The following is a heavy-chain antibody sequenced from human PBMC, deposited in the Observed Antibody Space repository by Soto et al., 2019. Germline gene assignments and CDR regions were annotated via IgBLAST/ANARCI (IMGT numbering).Heavy chain of an antibody. CDR1: GFPFNNYA. Sequence: SLRLSCAASGFPFNNYAMSWVRQAPGKGLEWVSTITSSGGNTYYSDSVKGRFTISRDSSKDTLYLQMNSLRAEDTALYYCATRVGATGYWGQGTLVTVSS. CDR3: ATRVGATGY. J-gene: IGHJ4*02. D-gene: IGHD1-26*01. CDR2: ITSSGGNT. V-gene: IGHV3-23*01.